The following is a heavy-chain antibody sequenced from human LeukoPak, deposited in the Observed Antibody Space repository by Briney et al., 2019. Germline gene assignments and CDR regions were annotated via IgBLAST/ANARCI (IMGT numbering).Heavy chain of an antibody. CDR3: AKTLPYSGGWRATFDF. J-gene: IGHJ4*02. CDR1: GDSISSHSYF. D-gene: IGHD6-19*01. Sequence: SDTLSLTCTVSGDSISSHSYFWGWIRQPPGKGLEWIGNIHYIGSTYYNPSLKSRVTISVDTSTNQFSRKLSSVTAADTAVYYCAKTLPYSGGWRATFDFWGQGTLVTVSS. V-gene: IGHV4-39*01. CDR2: IHYIGST.